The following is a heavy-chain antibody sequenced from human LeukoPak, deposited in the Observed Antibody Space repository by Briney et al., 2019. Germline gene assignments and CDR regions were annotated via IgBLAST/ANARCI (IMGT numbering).Heavy chain of an antibody. CDR1: GGTFSSYA. V-gene: IGHV1-69*05. CDR2: IIPIFGTA. D-gene: IGHD6-13*01. CDR3: ARTMSSWSFDY. Sequence: GASVKLSCKASGGTFSSYAISWVRQAPGQGLEWMGRIIPIFGTANYAQKFQGRVTITTDESTSTAYMELSSLRSEDTAVYYCARTMSSWSFDYWGQGTLVTVSS. J-gene: IGHJ4*02.